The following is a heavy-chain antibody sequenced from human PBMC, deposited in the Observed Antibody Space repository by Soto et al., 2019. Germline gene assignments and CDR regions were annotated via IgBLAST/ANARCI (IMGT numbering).Heavy chain of an antibody. Sequence: GVSLRLSCAASGFTFSSYGMHWVRQAPGKGLEWVAVISYDGSNKYYADSVKGRFTISRDNSKNTLYLQMNSLRAEDTAVYYCAKDGGEDYWGQGTLVTVSS. CDR1: GFTFSSYG. V-gene: IGHV3-30*18. J-gene: IGHJ4*02. CDR3: AKDGGEDY. D-gene: IGHD3-10*01. CDR2: ISYDGSNK.